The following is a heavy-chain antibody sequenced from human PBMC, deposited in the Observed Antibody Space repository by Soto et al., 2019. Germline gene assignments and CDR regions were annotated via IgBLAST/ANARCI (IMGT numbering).Heavy chain of an antibody. V-gene: IGHV4-30-2*01. D-gene: IGHD5-12*01. J-gene: IGHJ4*02. CDR3: AAGGGLPRYY. CDR2: IYHSGST. CDR1: GGSISSGGYS. Sequence: QLQLQESGSGLVKPSQTLSLTCAVSGGSISSGGYSWSWIRQPPGKGLEWIGYIYHSGSTYYNPSLTRRGTSSVDRSKNQFSLKLSSVTAADTAVYYCAAGGGLPRYYWGQGTLVTVSS.